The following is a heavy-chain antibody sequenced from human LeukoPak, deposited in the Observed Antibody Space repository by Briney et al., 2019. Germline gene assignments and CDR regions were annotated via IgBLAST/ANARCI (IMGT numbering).Heavy chain of an antibody. D-gene: IGHD3-16*01. Sequence: GGSLRLSCTASGFTFSTYWMTWVRQAPGKGLEWVANIKGDGSEKYYVDSVKGRFTISRDNAKNSLYLQMNSLRAEDTALYYCASNWGSYPDCWGQGALVTVSS. J-gene: IGHJ4*02. CDR1: GFTFSTYW. V-gene: IGHV3-7*01. CDR2: IKGDGSEK. CDR3: ASNWGSYPDC.